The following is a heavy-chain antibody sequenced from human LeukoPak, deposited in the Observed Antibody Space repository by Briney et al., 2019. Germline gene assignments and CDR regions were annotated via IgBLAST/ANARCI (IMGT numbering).Heavy chain of an antibody. D-gene: IGHD2-15*01. CDR2: IIPIFGTA. CDR3: ARDVDSYYFDY. Sequence: SVKVSCKASGGTFSSYAISWVRQAPGQGLELMGVIIPIFGTANYAQKFQGRVMITTDESTSTAYMELSSLRSEDTAVYYCARDVDSYYFDYWGQGTLVTVSS. J-gene: IGHJ4*02. CDR1: GGTFSSYA. V-gene: IGHV1-69*05.